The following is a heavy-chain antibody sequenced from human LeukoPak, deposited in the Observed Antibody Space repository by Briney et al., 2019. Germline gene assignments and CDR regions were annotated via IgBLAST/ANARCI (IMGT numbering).Heavy chain of an antibody. J-gene: IGHJ5*02. V-gene: IGHV1-3*01. D-gene: IGHD6-13*01. CDR3: ARETAGYSSSWSTGGWFDP. CDR2: INAGNGDT. CDR1: GYTFTSYG. Sequence: ASVKVSCKASGYTFTSYGISWVRQAPGQRLEWMGWINAGNGDTKYSQKFQGRVTITRDTFASTAYMELSSLRSEDTAVFYCARETAGYSSSWSTGGWFDPWGQGTLVTVSS.